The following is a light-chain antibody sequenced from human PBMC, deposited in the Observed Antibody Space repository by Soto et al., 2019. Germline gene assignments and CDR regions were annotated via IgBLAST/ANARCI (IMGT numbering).Light chain of an antibody. CDR1: SNDVGTYKF. Sequence: QSALTQPPSASGSPGQSVTISCTGTSNDVGTYKFVSWYQQHPGKAPKLMIYEVSKRPSGVPDRFSGSKSGNTASLTVSGLQAEYEADYYCSSYAGSNNLVFGGGTKLTVL. CDR3: SSYAGSNNLV. CDR2: EVS. V-gene: IGLV2-8*01. J-gene: IGLJ3*02.